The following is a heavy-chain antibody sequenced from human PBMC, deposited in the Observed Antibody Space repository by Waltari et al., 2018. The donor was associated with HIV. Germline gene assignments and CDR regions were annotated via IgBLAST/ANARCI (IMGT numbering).Heavy chain of an antibody. Sequence: QVQLVQSGAEVKKPGSSVKVSCKASGGTFSSYALSWVRPAPGQGLEWMGGIIPILGTANYAQKFQGRVTITADESTSTAYMELSSLRSEDTAVYYCARGHSGSSDDAFDIWGQGTMVTVSS. D-gene: IGHD1-26*01. CDR1: GGTFSSYA. CDR2: IIPILGTA. J-gene: IGHJ3*02. CDR3: ARGHSGSSDDAFDI. V-gene: IGHV1-69*13.